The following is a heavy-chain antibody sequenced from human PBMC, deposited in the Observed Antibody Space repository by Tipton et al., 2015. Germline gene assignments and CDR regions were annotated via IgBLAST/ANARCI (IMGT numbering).Heavy chain of an antibody. CDR2: IIPGGGT. J-gene: IGHJ4*02. D-gene: IGHD2-15*01. Sequence: SLRLSCAASGFTFSSYAMNWVRQAPGKGLEWVAAIIPGGGTYYADSVKGRFTISRDNSKNTLYLQMNSLTAEDTAVYYCAKGKSPYCSGDTCYPYDYWGQGTLVTVSS. CDR3: AKGKSPYCSGDTCYPYDY. V-gene: IGHV3-23*01. CDR1: GFTFSSYA.